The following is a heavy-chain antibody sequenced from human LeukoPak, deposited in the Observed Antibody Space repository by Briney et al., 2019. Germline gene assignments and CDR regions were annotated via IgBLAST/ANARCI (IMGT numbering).Heavy chain of an antibody. Sequence: GESLKISCKDVGNTFGTYWVGWVRQMPGKCLEYMGIIFPRTSEVRYGPAFQGQVTISADKSLSTAYLQWTGLKASDTAMYYCARHTGRPQAGWFDPWGQGTLVTVSA. CDR1: GNTFGTYW. D-gene: IGHD3-10*01. CDR3: ARHTGRPQAGWFDP. V-gene: IGHV5-51*01. J-gene: IGHJ5*02. CDR2: IFPRTSEV.